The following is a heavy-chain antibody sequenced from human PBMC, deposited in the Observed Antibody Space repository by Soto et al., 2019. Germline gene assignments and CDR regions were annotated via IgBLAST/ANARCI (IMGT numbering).Heavy chain of an antibody. CDR3: ARDQGGSYDSWFDP. D-gene: IGHD1-26*01. Sequence: EVQVVESGGGLVKPGGSLRLSCTITFSMYSMNWVRQAPGKGLEWVASISSGSAYIKYAESVKGRFTISRDNAKNSLHLQMNSLRAEDTAIYHCARDQGGSYDSWFDPWGQGTLVTVSS. CDR2: ISSGSAYI. V-gene: IGHV3-21*06. CDR1: TFSMYS. J-gene: IGHJ5*02.